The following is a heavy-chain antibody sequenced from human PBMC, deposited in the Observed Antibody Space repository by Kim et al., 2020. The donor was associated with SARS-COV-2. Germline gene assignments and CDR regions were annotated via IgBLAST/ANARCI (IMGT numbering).Heavy chain of an antibody. D-gene: IGHD3-10*01. CDR1: GFTFEDYG. V-gene: IGHV3-20*01. Sequence: GGSLRLSCAASGFTFEDYGMSWVRQAPGKGLEWVSGIKRNSDSTGYVDSVKGRFTISRDNAKKSLNLQMNSLRAEDTAFYHCVRGFVGGPVDHWGQGIRVTVSS. J-gene: IGHJ4*02. CDR3: VRGFVGGPVDH. CDR2: IKRNSDST.